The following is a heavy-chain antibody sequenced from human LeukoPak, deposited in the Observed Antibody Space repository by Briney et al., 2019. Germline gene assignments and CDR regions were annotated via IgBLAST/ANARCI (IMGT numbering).Heavy chain of an antibody. CDR2: IYYSGST. CDR1: GGSISSSNW. D-gene: IGHD3-16*01. Sequence: SETLSLTCAVSGGSISSSNWWGWVRQPPGKGLEWIGYIYYSGSTNYNPSLKSRVTISVDTSKNQFSLKLSSVTAADTAVYSCASGGLRSGLLPKWGQGTLVTVSS. V-gene: IGHV4-4*02. CDR3: ASGGLRSGLLPK. J-gene: IGHJ4*02.